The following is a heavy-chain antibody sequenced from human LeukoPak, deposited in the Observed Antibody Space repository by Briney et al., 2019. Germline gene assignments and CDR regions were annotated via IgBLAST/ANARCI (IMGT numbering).Heavy chain of an antibody. CDR1: GYTFTSYG. J-gene: IGHJ6*03. Sequence: ASVKVSCKASGYTFTSYGISWVRQAAGQGLEWMGWINPNSGDTKYAQKFQGRVTMTRDTSISTAYMELTRLRSDDTAVYYCARGGLRVMVYRLYYMDVWGKGTTVTVSS. V-gene: IGHV1-2*02. D-gene: IGHD2-8*01. CDR2: INPNSGDT. CDR3: ARGGLRVMVYRLYYMDV.